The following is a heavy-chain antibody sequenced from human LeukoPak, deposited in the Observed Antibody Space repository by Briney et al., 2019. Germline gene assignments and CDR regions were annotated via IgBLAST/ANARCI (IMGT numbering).Heavy chain of an antibody. D-gene: IGHD1-26*01. J-gene: IGHJ5*02. Sequence: SETLSLTCAVSGYSISSSNWWGWIRQPPGKGLEWIGYIYYSGSTNYNPSLKSRVTMSVDTSKNQFSLKLSSVTALDTAVYYCARKPPQSGSAGDWFDPWGQGTLVTVSS. CDR3: ARKPPQSGSAGDWFDP. V-gene: IGHV4-28*06. CDR1: GYSISSSNW. CDR2: IYYSGST.